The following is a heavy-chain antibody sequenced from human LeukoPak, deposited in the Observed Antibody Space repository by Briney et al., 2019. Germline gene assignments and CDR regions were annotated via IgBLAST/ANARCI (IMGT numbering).Heavy chain of an antibody. Sequence: GGSLRLSCAASGFDFSTQWMSWVRQAPGKGLEWVGFIRSKIYGGTPEYAASVKGRFTISRDDSKGIAYLQMNSLKTEDTAVYYCTRDQTPYYWGQGTLVTVSS. CDR1: GFDFSTQW. J-gene: IGHJ4*02. CDR2: IRSKIYGGTP. V-gene: IGHV3-49*04. CDR3: TRDQTPYY.